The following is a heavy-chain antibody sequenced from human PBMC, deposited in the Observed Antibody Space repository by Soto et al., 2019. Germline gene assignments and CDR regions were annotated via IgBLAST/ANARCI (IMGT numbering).Heavy chain of an antibody. V-gene: IGHV1-3*01. CDR3: AREAPSGYADFDY. Sequence: ASVKVSCKASGYTFTSYAMHWVRQAPGQRLEWMGWINAGNGNTKYSQKFQGRVTITRDTSASTAYMELSSLRSEDTAVYYCAREAPSGYADFDYWGQGTLVTVSS. CDR2: INAGNGNT. D-gene: IGHD5-12*01. CDR1: GYTFTSYA. J-gene: IGHJ4*02.